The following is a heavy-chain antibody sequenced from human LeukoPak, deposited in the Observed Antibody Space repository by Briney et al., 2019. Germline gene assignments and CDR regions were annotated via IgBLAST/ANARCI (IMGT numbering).Heavy chain of an antibody. CDR1: GFTFSSYA. CDR3: AKDILVVPAAQLHDAFDI. CDR2: ISGSGGST. V-gene: IGHV3-23*01. D-gene: IGHD2-2*01. J-gene: IGHJ3*02. Sequence: PGGSLRLSCAASGFTFSSYAMSWVRQAPVKGLEWVSAISGSGGSTYYADSVKGRFTISRDNSKNTLYLQMNSLRAEDTAVYYCAKDILVVPAAQLHDAFDIWGQGTMVTVSS.